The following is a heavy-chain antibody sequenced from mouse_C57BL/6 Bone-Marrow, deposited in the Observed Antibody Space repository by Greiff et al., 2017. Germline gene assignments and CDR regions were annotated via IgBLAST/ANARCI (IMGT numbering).Heavy chain of an antibody. J-gene: IGHJ4*01. CDR2: INPYNGGT. D-gene: IGHD6-1*01. Sequence: EVQLQQSGPVLVKPGASVKMSCKASGYTFTDYYMNWVKQSHGKSLEWIGVINPYNGGTSYNQKFKGKATLTVDKSSSTAYMELNSLTSEDSAVYYCARGQTPGYYAMDYWGQGTSVTVSS. V-gene: IGHV1-19*01. CDR3: ARGQTPGYYAMDY. CDR1: GYTFTDYY.